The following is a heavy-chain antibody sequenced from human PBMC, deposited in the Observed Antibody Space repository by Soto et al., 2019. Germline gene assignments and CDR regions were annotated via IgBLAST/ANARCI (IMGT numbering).Heavy chain of an antibody. CDR2: IKSMPDGGTI. J-gene: IGHJ4*02. CDR3: ATAHPRGPDY. V-gene: IGHV3-15*01. CDR1: GFTFSNIW. Sequence: GGSLRLSCAVSGFTFSNIWMNWVRQAPGKGLEWVGLIKSMPDGGTIVYAAPVKGRFIISRDDSRNTLYLQMNSLRTEDTAVYFCATAHPRGPDYWGQGTLVTVS. D-gene: IGHD5-12*01.